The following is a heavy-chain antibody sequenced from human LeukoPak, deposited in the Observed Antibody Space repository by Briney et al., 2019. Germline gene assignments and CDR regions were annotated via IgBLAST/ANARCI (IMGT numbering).Heavy chain of an antibody. V-gene: IGHV1-18*01. Sequence: PGGSLRLSCAASGFTFTSYGISWVRQAPGQGLEWMGWISAYNGNTNYAQKLQGRVTMTTDTSTSTAYMELRSLRSDDTAVYYCARGADIVLMVYDTPWIIDPWGQGTLVTVSS. D-gene: IGHD2-8*01. CDR1: GFTFTSYG. CDR3: ARGADIVLMVYDTPWIIDP. J-gene: IGHJ5*02. CDR2: ISAYNGNT.